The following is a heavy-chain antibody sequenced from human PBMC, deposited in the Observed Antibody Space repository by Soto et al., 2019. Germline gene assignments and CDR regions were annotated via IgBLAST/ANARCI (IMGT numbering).Heavy chain of an antibody. D-gene: IGHD6-25*01. V-gene: IGHV4-39*01. CDR1: GDSISTSSNY. J-gene: IGHJ4*02. Sequence: PSETLSLTCSVSGDSISTSSNYWGWIRQPPGKGLEWIGSVSSRGTIYNNPSLKSRVTISVDTSKNHFSLKLSSVTAADTAVYYCATMWSGYNSYWGQGTQVT. CDR2: VSSRGTI. CDR3: ATMWSGYNSY.